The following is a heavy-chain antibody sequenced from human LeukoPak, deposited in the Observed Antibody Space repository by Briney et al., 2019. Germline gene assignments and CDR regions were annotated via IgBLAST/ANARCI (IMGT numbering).Heavy chain of an antibody. CDR1: GFPFSSYA. D-gene: IGHD6-13*01. CDR3: ARESGIAAALDL. J-gene: IGHJ5*02. V-gene: IGHV3-74*01. Sequence: GGSLRLSCAASGFPFSSYAMHWVRQAPGKGLVWVSRINTDGSSTSYADSVKGRFTISRDNAKNTLYLQMNSLRAEDTAVYYCARESGIAAALDLWGQGTLVTVSS. CDR2: INTDGSST.